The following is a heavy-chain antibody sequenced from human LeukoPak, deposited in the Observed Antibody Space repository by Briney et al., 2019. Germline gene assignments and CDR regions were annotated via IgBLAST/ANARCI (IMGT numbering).Heavy chain of an antibody. Sequence: ASVKVSCKASGYTFTGYYMHWVRQAPGQGLEWMGWINPNSGGTNYAQKFQGRVTMTRGTSISTAYMELSRLRSDDTAVYYCAIWNGSGSQGLDYWGQGTLVTVSS. CDR1: GYTFTGYY. J-gene: IGHJ4*02. V-gene: IGHV1-2*02. CDR3: AIWNGSGSQGLDY. D-gene: IGHD3-10*01. CDR2: INPNSGGT.